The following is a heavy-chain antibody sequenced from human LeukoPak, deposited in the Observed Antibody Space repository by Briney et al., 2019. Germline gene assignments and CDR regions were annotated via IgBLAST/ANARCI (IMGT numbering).Heavy chain of an antibody. CDR1: GFTFSSYS. V-gene: IGHV3-21*01. Sequence: PGGSLRLSCAASGFTFSSYSMNWVRQAPGKGLEWVSSISSSSSYIYYADSVKGRFTISRDNAKNSLYLQMNSPRAEDTAVYYCARGGRSGIAVAALDYWGQGTLVTVSS. CDR2: ISSSSSYI. CDR3: ARGGRSGIAVAALDY. D-gene: IGHD6-19*01. J-gene: IGHJ4*02.